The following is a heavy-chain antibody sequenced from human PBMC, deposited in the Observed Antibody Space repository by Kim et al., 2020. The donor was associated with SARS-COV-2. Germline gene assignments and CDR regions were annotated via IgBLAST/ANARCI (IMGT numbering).Heavy chain of an antibody. V-gene: IGHV3-30*18. Sequence: GGSLRLSCAASGFTFSGHAMFWVRQTPGKGLESVAVISHDGSDKNYADSVKGRFTVSRNNSKDTVYLEMNSLRPEDTALYYCAKDHGSQLLFEGTYYYFYYMDVWGKGTTVTVS. J-gene: IGHJ6*03. CDR2: ISHDGSDK. CDR3: AKDHGSQLLFEGTYYYFYYMDV. D-gene: IGHD3-22*01. CDR1: GFTFSGHA.